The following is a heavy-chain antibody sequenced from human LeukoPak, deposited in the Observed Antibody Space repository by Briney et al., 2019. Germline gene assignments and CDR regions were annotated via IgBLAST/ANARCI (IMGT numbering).Heavy chain of an antibody. J-gene: IGHJ4*02. Sequence: GGSLRLSCAASGFTFSSYAMSWVRQAPGKGLKWVSAISGSGGSTYYADSVKGRFTISRDNSKNTLYLQMNSLRAEDTAVYYCAKSPPSTVVTFYYFDYWGQGTLVTVSS. V-gene: IGHV3-23*01. CDR2: ISGSGGST. CDR3: AKSPPSTVVTFYYFDY. CDR1: GFTFSSYA. D-gene: IGHD4-23*01.